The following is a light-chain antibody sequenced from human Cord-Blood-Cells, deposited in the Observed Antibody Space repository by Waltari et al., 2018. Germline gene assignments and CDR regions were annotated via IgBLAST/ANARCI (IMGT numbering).Light chain of an antibody. CDR2: EGS. CDR1: SSDVGSYNL. V-gene: IGLV2-23*01. CDR3: CSYAGSSTWV. J-gene: IGLJ3*02. Sequence: QSALTQPASVSGSPGQSITISCTGTSSDVGSYNLVSWYQQHPSKAPKLMIYEGSKRPSGVSKRFSGCKSGNTASLTISGLQAEDEADYYCCSYAGSSTWVFGGGTKLTVL.